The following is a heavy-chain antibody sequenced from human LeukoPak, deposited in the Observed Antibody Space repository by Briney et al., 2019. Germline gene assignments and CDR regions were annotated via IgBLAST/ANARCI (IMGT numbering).Heavy chain of an antibody. D-gene: IGHD6-19*01. CDR1: GYTFTSYD. Sequence: GASVKVSCKASGYTFTSYDINWVRQATGQGLEWMGWMNPNSGSTGYAQKFQGRVTMTRNTSISTAYMELSSLRSEDTAVYYCARRYSSGWYADFAFDIWGQGTMVTVSS. CDR3: ARRYSSGWYADFAFDI. CDR2: MNPNSGST. J-gene: IGHJ3*02. V-gene: IGHV1-8*01.